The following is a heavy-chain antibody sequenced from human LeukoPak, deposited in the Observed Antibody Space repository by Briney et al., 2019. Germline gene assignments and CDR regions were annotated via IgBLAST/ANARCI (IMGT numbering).Heavy chain of an antibody. V-gene: IGHV3-23*01. Sequence: QPGGSLRLSCAASGFTFSSYGMSWVRQAPGKGLEWVSAISGSGGSTYYADSVKGRFTISRDNSKNTLYLQMNSLRAEDTAVYYCANQRITMVRGVSLGLAYWGQGTLVTVSS. CDR1: GFTFSSYG. J-gene: IGHJ4*02. CDR2: ISGSGGST. CDR3: ANQRITMVRGVSLGLAY. D-gene: IGHD3-10*01.